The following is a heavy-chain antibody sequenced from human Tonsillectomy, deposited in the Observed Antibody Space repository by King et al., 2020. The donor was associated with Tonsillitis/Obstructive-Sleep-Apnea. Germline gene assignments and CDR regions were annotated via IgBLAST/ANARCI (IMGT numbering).Heavy chain of an antibody. CDR2: ISSSSSYT. CDR1: GFTFSDYY. D-gene: IGHD6-19*01. V-gene: IGHV3-11*05. Sequence: VQLVESGGGLVKPGGSLRLSCAASGFTFSDYYMSWIRQAPGKGLEWVSYISSSSSYTNYADSVKGRFTISRDNAKNSLYLQMNSLRAEDTAGYYCARALAVAGTGGVGDYWGQGTLVTVSS. J-gene: IGHJ4*02. CDR3: ARALAVAGTGGVGDY.